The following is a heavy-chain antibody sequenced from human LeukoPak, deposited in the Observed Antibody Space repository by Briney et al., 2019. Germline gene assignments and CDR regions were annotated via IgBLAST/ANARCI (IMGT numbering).Heavy chain of an antibody. D-gene: IGHD3-10*01. CDR3: AREYTSGSYYIDY. V-gene: IGHV3-11*01. CDR1: GFTFSDYY. CDR2: IGSSPTM. J-gene: IGHJ4*02. Sequence: GGSLRLSCAASGFTFSDYYMSWIRQAPGKGLEWVSYIGSSPTMYYADSVKGRFSISRDNAKNSLYLQMNSLRAEDTAMYYCAREYTSGSYYIDYWGQGTLVTVSS.